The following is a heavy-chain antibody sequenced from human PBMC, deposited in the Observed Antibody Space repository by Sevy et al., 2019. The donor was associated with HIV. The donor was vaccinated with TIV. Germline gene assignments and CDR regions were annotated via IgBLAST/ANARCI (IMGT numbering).Heavy chain of an antibody. CDR1: GFIFSNYY. Sequence: GESLKISCAASGFIFSNYYMSWIRRAPGKGLEWVSYISTSGTTIFYADSVKGRFTISRDNAKNSLYLQMNILRAEDTAVYFCARAEEDADYPSYYFYGMDVWGQGTTVTVS. D-gene: IGHD4-17*01. V-gene: IGHV3-11*01. J-gene: IGHJ6*02. CDR3: ARAEEDADYPSYYFYGMDV. CDR2: ISTSGTTI.